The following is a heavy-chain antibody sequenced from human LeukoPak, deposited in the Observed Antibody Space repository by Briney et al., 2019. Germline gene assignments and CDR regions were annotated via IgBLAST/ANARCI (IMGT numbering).Heavy chain of an antibody. CDR1: GFAFNYAW. CDR3: TTDRAPRWDFWSGYNYYYYYMDV. Sequence: PGGSLRLSCAASGFAFNYAWVNWVRQAPGKGLEWVGRIRSKTDGGTTDYAAPVKGRFTMSRDDSKNTLYLQMNSLKTEDTAVYYCTTDRAPRWDFWSGYNYYYYYMDVWGKGTTVTVSS. D-gene: IGHD3-3*01. CDR2: IRSKTDGGTT. J-gene: IGHJ6*03. V-gene: IGHV3-15*01.